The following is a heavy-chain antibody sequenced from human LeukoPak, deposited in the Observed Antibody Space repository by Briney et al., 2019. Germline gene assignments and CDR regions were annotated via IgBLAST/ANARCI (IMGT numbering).Heavy chain of an antibody. J-gene: IGHJ5*02. CDR2: MKQDGSLK. CDR1: GFTFSNYW. Sequence: GGSLRLSCAASGFTFSNYWMIWVRQAPGKGLEWVANMKQDGSLKYYVDSVKGRFTISRDNAKNSLYLQMNSLRAEDTAVYYCARESVPAASWFDPWGQGTLVTVSS. CDR3: ARESVPAASWFDP. D-gene: IGHD2-2*01. V-gene: IGHV3-7*01.